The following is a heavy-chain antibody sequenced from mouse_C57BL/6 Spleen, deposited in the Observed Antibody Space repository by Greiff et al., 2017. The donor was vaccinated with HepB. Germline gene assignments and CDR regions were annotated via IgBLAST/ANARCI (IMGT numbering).Heavy chain of an antibody. CDR1: GFSLTSYG. D-gene: IGHD1-1*01. CDR3: ARKEDYYGSSYEGYFDV. Sequence: VQGVESGPGLVQPSQSLSITCTVSGFSLTSYGVHWVRQSPGKGLEWLGVIWSGGSTDYNAAFISRLSISKDNSKSQVFFKMNSLQADDTAIYYCARKEDYYGSSYEGYFDVWGTGTTVTVSS. J-gene: IGHJ1*03. V-gene: IGHV2-2*01. CDR2: IWSGGST.